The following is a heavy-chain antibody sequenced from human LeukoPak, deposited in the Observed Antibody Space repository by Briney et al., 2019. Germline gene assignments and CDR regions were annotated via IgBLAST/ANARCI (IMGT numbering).Heavy chain of an antibody. CDR2: ISWDGGST. D-gene: IGHD3-10*01. CDR3: ARERGFDI. Sequence: GGSLRLSCAASGFTFDDYAMHWVRQAPGKGLEWVSLISWDGGSTYYADSVKGRFTISRDNSKNSLYLQMSSLRAEDTALYYCARERGFDIWGQGTMVTVSS. V-gene: IGHV3-43D*03. CDR1: GFTFDDYA. J-gene: IGHJ3*02.